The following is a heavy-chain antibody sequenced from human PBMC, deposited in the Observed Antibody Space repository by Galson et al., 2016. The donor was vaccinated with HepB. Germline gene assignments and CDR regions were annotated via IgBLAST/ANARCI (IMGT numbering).Heavy chain of an antibody. Sequence: SETLSLTCSVSGGSIGNSYFNWFRQPPGKGLEWIGSITFTGGTKSNSSLKSRSAMSLDTSKNQLSLDLRSLTAAATAVYYCSRDAYTHDHFYNYAMDLWGKGTMVTVSS. CDR3: SRDAYTHDHFYNYAMDL. J-gene: IGHJ6*04. V-gene: IGHV4-59*01. D-gene: IGHD3-16*01. CDR1: GGSIGNSY. CDR2: ITFTGGT.